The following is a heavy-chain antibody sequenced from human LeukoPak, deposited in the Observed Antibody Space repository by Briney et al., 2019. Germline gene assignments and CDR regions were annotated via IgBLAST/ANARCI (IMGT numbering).Heavy chain of an antibody. CDR1: GGSISSYY. CDR3: ARDSFYCSSTSCYAEVASAAQNWFDP. J-gene: IGHJ5*02. CDR2: IYYSGST. Sequence: SETLSLTCTVSGGSISSYYWSWVRQPPGKGLEWIGYIYYSGSTNYNPSLKSRITISVDTSKNQFSLKLSSVTAADTAVYYCARDSFYCSSTSCYAEVASAAQNWFDPWGQGTLVTVSS. D-gene: IGHD2-2*01. V-gene: IGHV4-59*01.